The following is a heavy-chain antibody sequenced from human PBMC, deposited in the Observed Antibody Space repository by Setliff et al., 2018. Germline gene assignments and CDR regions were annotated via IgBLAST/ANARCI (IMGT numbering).Heavy chain of an antibody. CDR1: GLTFSSYW. J-gene: IGHJ3*02. CDR2: IKQDGNSR. V-gene: IGHV3-7*01. CDR3: AGGKDRSGYYQSPTSDDGFDI. D-gene: IGHD3-3*01. Sequence: PGGSLRLSCAASGLTFSSYWMSWVRQAPGKGLEWVANIKQDGNSRYYVDAVKGRFTISRDNARKSLYLQMNTLRAEDTAVYYCAGGKDRSGYYQSPTSDDGFDIWGQGTMVTVSS.